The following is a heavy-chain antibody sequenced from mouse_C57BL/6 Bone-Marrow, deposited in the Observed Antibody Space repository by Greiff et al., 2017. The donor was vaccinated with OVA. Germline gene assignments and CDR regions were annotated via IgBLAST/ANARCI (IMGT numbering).Heavy chain of an antibody. CDR2: IYPGSGST. CDR1: GYTFTSYW. V-gene: IGHV1-55*01. Sequence: QVHVKQPGAELVKPGASVKMSCKASGYTFTSYWITWVKQRPGQGLEWIGDIYPGSGSTNYNEKFKSKATLTVDTSSSTAYMQLSSLTSEDSAVYYCARLPGYFDVWGTGTTVTVSS. J-gene: IGHJ1*03. CDR3: ARLPGYFDV. D-gene: IGHD2-4*01.